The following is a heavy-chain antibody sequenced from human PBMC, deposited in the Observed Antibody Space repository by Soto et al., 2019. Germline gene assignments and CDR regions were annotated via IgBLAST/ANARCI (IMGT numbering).Heavy chain of an antibody. J-gene: IGHJ4*02. Sequence: GGSLRLSCAASGFTFSSYWMSWVRQAPGKGLEWVANIKQDGSEKYYVDSVKGRFTISRDNAKNSLYLQMNSLRAEDTAVYYCARGGSYYGSDFDYWGQGTLVTVSS. V-gene: IGHV3-7*05. CDR1: GFTFSSYW. CDR3: ARGGSYYGSDFDY. CDR2: IKQDGSEK. D-gene: IGHD1-26*01.